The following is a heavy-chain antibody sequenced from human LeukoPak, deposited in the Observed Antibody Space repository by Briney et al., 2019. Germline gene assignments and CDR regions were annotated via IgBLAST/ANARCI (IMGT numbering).Heavy chain of an antibody. Sequence: GGSLRLSCAASGFTFRNYWMHWVRQAPGKGLVWVSRTNIDGSTSTYADSVQGRFSISRDNAKNTLYLQMNSLRAEDTAVYYRAKVTTGYCDYWGQGTLVTVSS. CDR1: GFTFRNYW. J-gene: IGHJ4*02. CDR3: AKVTTGYCDY. V-gene: IGHV3-74*01. D-gene: IGHD3-9*01. CDR2: TNIDGSTS.